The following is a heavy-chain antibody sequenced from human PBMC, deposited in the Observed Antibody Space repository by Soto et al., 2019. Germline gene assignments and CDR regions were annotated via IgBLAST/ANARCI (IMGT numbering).Heavy chain of an antibody. Sequence: SVKVSCKASGGTFSIYAISWVRQAPGQGLEWMGGIIPIFGTANYAQKFQGRVTITADESTSTAYMELSSLRSEDTAVYYCARDRGYSSGWSVWYWGQGTLVTVSS. CDR3: ARDRGYSSGWSVWY. V-gene: IGHV1-69*13. CDR1: GGTFSIYA. CDR2: IIPIFGTA. J-gene: IGHJ4*02. D-gene: IGHD6-19*01.